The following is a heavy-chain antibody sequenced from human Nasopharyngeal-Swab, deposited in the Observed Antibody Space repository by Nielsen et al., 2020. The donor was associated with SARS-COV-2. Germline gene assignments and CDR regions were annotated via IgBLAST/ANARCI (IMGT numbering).Heavy chain of an antibody. J-gene: IGHJ4*02. D-gene: IGHD3-10*01. V-gene: IGHV3-7*01. Sequence: GGSLTLSCVASGFTFSASWMSWVCQPPAKGLEWVASIKQDGSEKNYVDSVKGRFTISRDNAKNSLFLQMDSLRTEDTAFYYCARVGGRTSPMGSWGQGTLVTVSS. CDR1: GFTFSASW. CDR3: ARVGGRTSPMGS. CDR2: IKQDGSEK.